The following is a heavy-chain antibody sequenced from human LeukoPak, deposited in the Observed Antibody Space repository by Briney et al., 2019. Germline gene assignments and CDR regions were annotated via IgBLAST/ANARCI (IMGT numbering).Heavy chain of an antibody. V-gene: IGHV4-61*02. D-gene: IGHD4-23*01. CDR2: IFSSGST. Sequence: PSETLSLTCSVSGGSIISDTYYWSWIRQPAGKGLEWIGRIFSSGSTNYNPSLKSRVTMSVDTSKNQFSLKLSSATAADTAVYYCARRAYGGKAAFGMWGQGTMVTVSS. CDR1: GGSIISDTYY. J-gene: IGHJ3*02. CDR3: ARRAYGGKAAFGM.